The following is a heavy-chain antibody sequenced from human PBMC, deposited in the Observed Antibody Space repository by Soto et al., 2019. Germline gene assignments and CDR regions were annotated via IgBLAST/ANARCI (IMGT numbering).Heavy chain of an antibody. J-gene: IGHJ6*03. CDR2: INDSGNI. CDR3: ARGLILWFGELSRRGGYYYYMDV. Sequence: QVQLQQWGAGLLKPSETLSLTCAVYGGSFSGYQWSWIRQTPGKGLEWIGEINDSGNINYNPSLKSRVTILIDTPTKQLSLKLSSVTAADTAVYYCARGLILWFGELSRRGGYYYYMDVWGKGTTVTVSS. D-gene: IGHD3-10*01. CDR1: GGSFSGYQ. V-gene: IGHV4-34*01.